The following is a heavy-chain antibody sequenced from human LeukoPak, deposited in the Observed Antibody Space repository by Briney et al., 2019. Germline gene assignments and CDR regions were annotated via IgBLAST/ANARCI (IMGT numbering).Heavy chain of an antibody. CDR2: INPSDGDR. CDR3: AKDGGSYSADY. J-gene: IGHJ4*02. CDR1: GYTFITYK. Sequence: GAPVKVSCKASGYTFITYKMHWVRQAPGQGLEWVGIINPSDGDRRNAQKFQGRVTMTRDMSTSTVYMELSSLRSEDTAVYYCAKDGGSYSADYWGQGTLVTVSS. V-gene: IGHV1-46*01. D-gene: IGHD3-10*01.